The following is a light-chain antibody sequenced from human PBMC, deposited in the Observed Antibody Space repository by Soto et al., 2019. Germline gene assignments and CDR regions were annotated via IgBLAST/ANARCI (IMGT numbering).Light chain of an antibody. CDR1: QSVGSN. CDR3: QQYNNWTRT. V-gene: IGKV3-15*01. Sequence: EILMTQSPATLSVSPGERATLSCRASQSVGSNLAWYQQKPGQAPRLLIFGASTRATGFPARFSGSGSGTEFTLTISRLQSEDFAVYYCQQYNNWTRTFGQGTKVEIK. CDR2: GAS. J-gene: IGKJ1*01.